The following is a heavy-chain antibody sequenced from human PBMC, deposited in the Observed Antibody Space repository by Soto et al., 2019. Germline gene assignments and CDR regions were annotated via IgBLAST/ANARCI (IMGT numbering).Heavy chain of an antibody. J-gene: IGHJ4*02. V-gene: IGHV1-18*01. CDR2: ISAYNGNT. CDR3: ARGGTPFDY. CDR1: GYTFTNFG. Sequence: QVQLVQSGAEVKKPGASVKVSCKASGYTFTNFGISWVRQAPGQGLEWMGWISAYNGNTNYAQNFQGRVTMTTDTSTTTTYIALSRLRSDDTTVYFCARGGTPFDYWGQGTLVTVSS. D-gene: IGHD2-15*01.